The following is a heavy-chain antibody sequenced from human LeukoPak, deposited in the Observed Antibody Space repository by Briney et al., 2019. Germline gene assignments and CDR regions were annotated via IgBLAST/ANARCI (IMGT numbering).Heavy chain of an antibody. Sequence: PSETLSLTCTVSGGSISSYYWSWIRQPPGKGLEWIGYIYYSGSTNYNPSLKSRVTISVDTSENQFSLKLSSVTAADTAVYYCARGGSYDPFDYYYYMDVWGKGTTVTVSS. CDR2: IYYSGST. CDR3: ARGGSYDPFDYYYYMDV. J-gene: IGHJ6*03. D-gene: IGHD1-26*01. V-gene: IGHV4-59*01. CDR1: GGSISSYY.